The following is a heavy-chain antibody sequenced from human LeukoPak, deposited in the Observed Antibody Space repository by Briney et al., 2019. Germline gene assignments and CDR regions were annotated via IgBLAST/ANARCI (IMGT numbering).Heavy chain of an antibody. Sequence: ASVKVSCKASGYTFTSYGISWVRQAPGQGLEWMGWISAYNGNTNYAQKLQGRFTMTTDTSTSTAYMELRSLRSDDTAVYYCARLVREAYYDFWSGSPGWFDPWGQGTLVTVSS. CDR1: GYTFTSYG. CDR3: ARLVREAYYDFWSGSPGWFDP. D-gene: IGHD3-3*01. V-gene: IGHV1-18*01. CDR2: ISAYNGNT. J-gene: IGHJ5*02.